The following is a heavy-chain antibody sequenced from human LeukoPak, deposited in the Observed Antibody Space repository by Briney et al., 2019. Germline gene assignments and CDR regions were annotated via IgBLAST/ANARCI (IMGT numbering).Heavy chain of an antibody. J-gene: IGHJ4*02. CDR1: GFTFEDYA. CDR3: AKDIESTAVAGSLDY. CDR2: ITWSSGNI. D-gene: IGHD6-19*01. Sequence: GGSLRLSCAASGFTFEDYAMHWVRQAPGKGLEWVSGITWSSGNIGYAESVKGRFTISRDNAKNSLYLQMNLRAEDTALYYCAKDIESTAVAGSLDYWGQGTLVTVSS. V-gene: IGHV3-9*01.